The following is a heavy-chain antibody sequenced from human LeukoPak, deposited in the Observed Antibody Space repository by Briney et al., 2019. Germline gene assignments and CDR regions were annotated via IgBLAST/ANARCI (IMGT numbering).Heavy chain of an antibody. CDR3: ARGGAVLRFLEWSLEHFDY. J-gene: IGHJ4*02. D-gene: IGHD3-3*01. CDR2: IYYSGST. Sequence: SETLSLTCTVSGGSISSGDYYWSWIRQPPGKGLEWIGYIYYSGSTYYNPSLKSRVTTSVDTSKNQFSLKLSSVTAADTAVYYCARGGAVLRFLEWSLEHFDYWGQGTLVTVSS. CDR1: GGSISSGDYY. V-gene: IGHV4-30-4*08.